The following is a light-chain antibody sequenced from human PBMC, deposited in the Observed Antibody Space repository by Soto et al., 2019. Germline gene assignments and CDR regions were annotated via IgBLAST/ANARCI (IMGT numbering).Light chain of an antibody. Sequence: QSALTQPASVSGSPGQSITISCTGTSSDVGGYNYVSWYQQHPGKAPKLMIYEVSNRPSGVSNRFSGSKSGNTASLTISGLQAEDEAAYHCSSYTSSSTYVFGTGTKLTVL. V-gene: IGLV2-14*01. J-gene: IGLJ1*01. CDR3: SSYTSSSTYV. CDR1: SSDVGGYNY. CDR2: EVS.